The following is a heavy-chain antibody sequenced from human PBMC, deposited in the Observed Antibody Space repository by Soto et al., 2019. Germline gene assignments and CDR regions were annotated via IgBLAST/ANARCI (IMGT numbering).Heavy chain of an antibody. Sequence: SETLSLTCTVSGGSISSSSYYWGWIRQPPGKGLEWIGSIYYSGSTYYNPSLKSRVTISVDTSKNQFSLKLSSVTAADTAVYYCGGHRKVVTVPFDYWGQGTLVTVSS. V-gene: IGHV4-39*01. CDR3: GGHRKVVTVPFDY. CDR2: IYYSGST. J-gene: IGHJ4*02. D-gene: IGHD2-21*02. CDR1: GGSISSSSYY.